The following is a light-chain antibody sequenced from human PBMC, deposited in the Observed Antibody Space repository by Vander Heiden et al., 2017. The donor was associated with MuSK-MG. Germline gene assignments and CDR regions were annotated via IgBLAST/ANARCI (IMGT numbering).Light chain of an antibody. Sequence: DIQMTQSPSSLSASVGDRVTITCRASQSTSTYLNWYRQKPGRAPKLLLFAASSLQSGVPSRFTGSGSGTDFTLSIDSLQPEDFATYFCQQSFTTPWTFGQGTTVGIK. J-gene: IGKJ1*01. CDR3: QQSFTTPWT. V-gene: IGKV1-39*01. CDR2: AAS. CDR1: QSTSTY.